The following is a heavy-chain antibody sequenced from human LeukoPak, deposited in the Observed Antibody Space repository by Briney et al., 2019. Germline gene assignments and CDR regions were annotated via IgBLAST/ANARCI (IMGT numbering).Heavy chain of an antibody. Sequence: SETLSLTCTVSGGSISGYYWTWIRQSPGKGLEWIGYIHYSGSTNYNPSLKSRVTISLDTSKSQFSLKLSSVTAADTAVYYCARGRGYYYYYMDVWGKGTTVTVSS. J-gene: IGHJ6*03. CDR1: GGSISGYY. D-gene: IGHD5-12*01. CDR3: ARGRGYYYYYMDV. V-gene: IGHV4-59*12. CDR2: IHYSGST.